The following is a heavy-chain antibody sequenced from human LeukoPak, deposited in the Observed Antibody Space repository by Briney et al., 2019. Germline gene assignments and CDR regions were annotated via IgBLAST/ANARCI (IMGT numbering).Heavy chain of an antibody. D-gene: IGHD6-6*01. J-gene: IGHJ4*02. CDR1: GYTFTSYD. CDR2: ISTYNDNT. V-gene: IGHV1-18*01. CDR3: ARIQSRIIAARPGNPAFDY. Sequence: GASVKVSCKASGYTFTSYDISWVRQAPGQGLERMGWISTYNDNTHHAQKLQGRVTMTTDTSTSTVYMELKSLRSDDTAVYYCARIQSRIIAARPGNPAFDYWGRGTLVTVSS.